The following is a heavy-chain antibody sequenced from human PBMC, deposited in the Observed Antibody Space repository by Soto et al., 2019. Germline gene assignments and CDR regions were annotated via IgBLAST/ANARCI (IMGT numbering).Heavy chain of an antibody. CDR1: GYNFNRYW. CDR2: IYPGDSDT. CDR3: ARSLVNGTYEAFDI. D-gene: IGHD6-13*01. V-gene: IGHV5-51*03. J-gene: IGHJ3*02. Sequence: EVYLEQSGAEVKNPGESLKISCTGSGYNFNRYWICWVRQMPGKGLEWMGVIYPGDSDTRYSPSPQGQVTISADKSSSAAYLQWSSLQASDNATYYCARSLVNGTYEAFDIWGQGTMVTVSS.